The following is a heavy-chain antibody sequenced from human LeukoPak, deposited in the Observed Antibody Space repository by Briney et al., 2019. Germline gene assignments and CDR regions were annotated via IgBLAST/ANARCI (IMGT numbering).Heavy chain of an antibody. V-gene: IGHV4-61*02. J-gene: IGHJ4*02. Sequence: SQTLSLTCTVSGGSISSGSYYWRWIRQPPGKGLKWIGRIYTSGCTNYNPSLKSRVTISVDTSKNQFPLKLSSVTAADRAVYYCARGISGEFDYWGQGTLVTVSS. CDR3: ARGISGEFDY. CDR2: IYTSGCT. CDR1: GGSISSGSYY. D-gene: IGHD6-19*01.